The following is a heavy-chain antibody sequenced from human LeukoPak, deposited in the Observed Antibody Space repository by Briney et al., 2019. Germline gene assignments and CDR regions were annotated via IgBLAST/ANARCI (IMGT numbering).Heavy chain of an antibody. CDR1: GFTFGNSW. CDR2: ISYDGSNK. J-gene: IGHJ6*02. D-gene: IGHD2-2*01. CDR3: ARDRRSCSSTSCLHNYYYYYGMDV. V-gene: IGHV3-30*19. Sequence: GGSLRLSCAVSGFTFGNSWVHWVRQAPGKGLEWVSVISYDGSNKYYADSVKGRFPISRDNSKNTLSLQMNSLRGEDTAVYFCARDRRSCSSTSCLHNYYYYYGMDVWGQGTTVTVSS.